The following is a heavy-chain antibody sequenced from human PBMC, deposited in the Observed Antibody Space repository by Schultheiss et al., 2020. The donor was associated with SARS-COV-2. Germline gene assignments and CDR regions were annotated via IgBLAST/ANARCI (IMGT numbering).Heavy chain of an antibody. D-gene: IGHD2-2*01. CDR2: ITHSGST. J-gene: IGHJ6*03. Sequence: SETLSLTCTVSGGSISSYYWSWIRQPPGKGLTWIGEITHSGSTNYSPSLKSRVTISIDTSKNQFSLKLSSVTAADTAVYYCARVVVPEPYYYYYMDVWGKGTTVTVSS. CDR1: GGSISSYY. CDR3: ARVVVPEPYYYYYMDV. V-gene: IGHV4-59*08.